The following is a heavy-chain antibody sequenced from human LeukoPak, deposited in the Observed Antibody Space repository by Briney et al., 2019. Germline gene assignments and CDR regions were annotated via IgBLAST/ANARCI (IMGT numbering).Heavy chain of an antibody. CDR1: GFTFSDYY. D-gene: IGHD5-18*01. Sequence: GGSLRLSCAASGFTFSDYYMSWIRQAPGKGLEWVSVIYSGGSTYSADSVKGRFTISRDNSKNTLYLQMSSLRAEDTAVYYCAREAAMAPYNWFDPWGQGTLVTVSS. CDR3: AREAAMAPYNWFDP. J-gene: IGHJ5*02. CDR2: IYSGGST. V-gene: IGHV3-53*01.